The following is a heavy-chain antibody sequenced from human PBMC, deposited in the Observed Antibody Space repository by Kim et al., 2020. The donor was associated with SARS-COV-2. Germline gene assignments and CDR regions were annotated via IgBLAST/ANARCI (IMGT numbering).Heavy chain of an antibody. CDR2: IYTSGTT. Sequence: SETLSLTCTVSGDSIDGYYWSWIRQPAGKGLEWIGRIYTSGTTNYNPSLKSRVTMSVDTFKNQFSLRLTSVTAADTAVYYCARESVVVIDVSPQGGFDS. CDR3: ARESVVVIDVSPQGGFDS. D-gene: IGHD2-21*01. V-gene: IGHV4-4*07. CDR1: GDSIDGYY. J-gene: IGHJ5*01.